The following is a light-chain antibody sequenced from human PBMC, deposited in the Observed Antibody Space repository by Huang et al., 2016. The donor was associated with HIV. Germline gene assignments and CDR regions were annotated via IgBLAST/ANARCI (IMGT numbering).Light chain of an antibody. CDR3: QHYYNWPPRYT. V-gene: IGKV3-15*01. J-gene: IGKJ2*01. CDR1: RNVAND. Sequence: EIVMTQSPGILSVSPGERATLSCTASRNVANDLAWYQQKPGQPPRLLMYDAATRATGGPPRFSGSASGSEFTLTISGLQSEDFATYYCQHYYNWPPRYTFGQGTKVDFK. CDR2: DAA.